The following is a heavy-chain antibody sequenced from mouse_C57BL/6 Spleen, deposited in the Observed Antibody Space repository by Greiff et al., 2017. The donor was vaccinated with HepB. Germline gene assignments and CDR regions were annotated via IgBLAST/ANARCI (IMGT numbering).Heavy chain of an antibody. D-gene: IGHD2-13*01. J-gene: IGHJ4*01. CDR3: ARMTSNYYSMDY. V-gene: IGHV1-55*01. Sequence: QVQLQQPGAELVKPGASVKMSCKASGYTFTSYWITWVKQRPGQGLEWIGDIYPGSGSTNYNEKFKSKATLTVDTSSSTAYIQLSSLTSEDSAVYYCARMTSNYYSMDYWGQGTSVTVSS. CDR1: GYTFTSYW. CDR2: IYPGSGST.